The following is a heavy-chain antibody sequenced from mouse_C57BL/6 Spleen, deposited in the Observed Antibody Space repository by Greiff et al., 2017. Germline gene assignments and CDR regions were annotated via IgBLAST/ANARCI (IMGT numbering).Heavy chain of an antibody. D-gene: IGHD1-1*01. Sequence: VKLVESGAELVRPGASVTLSCKASGYTFTDYEMHWVKQTPVHGLEWIGAIDPETGGTAYNQKVKGKVILTADKSSSTAYMELRSLTSEDSAVYYCTRWNYGSPYWYFDVWGTGTTVTVSS. CDR3: TRWNYGSPYWYFDV. CDR2: IDPETGGT. CDR1: GYTFTDYE. J-gene: IGHJ1*03. V-gene: IGHV1-15*01.